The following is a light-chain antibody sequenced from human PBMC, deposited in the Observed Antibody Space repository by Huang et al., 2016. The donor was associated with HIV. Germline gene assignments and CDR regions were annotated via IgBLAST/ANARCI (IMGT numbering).Light chain of an antibody. Sequence: EIVMTQSPDTRSVSPGERATLSCRASQSVSSNLGWYQQKPGQAPRLLSYDASTRATGFPVRFSGSGSGTEFTLTSSSLQSEDFGVYYCQQYNNWPPFTFGGGTKVEIK. J-gene: IGKJ4*01. CDR3: QQYNNWPPFT. CDR1: QSVSSN. CDR2: DAS. V-gene: IGKV3-15*01.